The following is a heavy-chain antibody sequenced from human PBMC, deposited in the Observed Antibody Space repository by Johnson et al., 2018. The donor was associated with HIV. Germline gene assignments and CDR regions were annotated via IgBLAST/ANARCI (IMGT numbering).Heavy chain of an antibody. CDR1: GFTFSSYG. CDR2: IRYDGSNK. J-gene: IGHJ3*02. V-gene: IGHV3-30*02. D-gene: IGHD2-15*01. CDR3: ARVVVVVATVRVGAFDI. Sequence: QMLLVESGGGVVQPGGSLRLSCVASGFTFSSYGMHWVRQAPGKGLEWVAFIRYDGSNKYYADSVKGRFTISRENAKKSLYLQMNSLRAEDTALYYCARVVVVVATVRVGAFDIWGQGTMVTVSS.